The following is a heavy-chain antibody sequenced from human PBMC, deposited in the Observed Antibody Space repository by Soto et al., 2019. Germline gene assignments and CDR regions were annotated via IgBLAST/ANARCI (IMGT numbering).Heavy chain of an antibody. CDR1: GGSISSYY. J-gene: IGHJ6*02. Sequence: SETLSLTCTVSGGSISSYYWSWIRQPAGKGLEWIGRIYTSGSTNYNPSLKSRVTMTVETSKNQYNLKLSSVTAADTAGYYCARVVAAAGRDGGYYNCGMDVWGQGTTVTVSS. V-gene: IGHV4-4*07. D-gene: IGHD6-13*01. CDR2: IYTSGST. CDR3: ARVVAAAGRDGGYYNCGMDV.